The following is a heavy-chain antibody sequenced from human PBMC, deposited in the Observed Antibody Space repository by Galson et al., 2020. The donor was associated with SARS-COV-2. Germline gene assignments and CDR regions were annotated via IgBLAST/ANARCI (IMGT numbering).Heavy chain of an antibody. CDR3: ARHEPLNLISVPGSGWFEP. J-gene: IGHJ5*02. D-gene: IGHD3-10*01. V-gene: IGHV4-39*01. Sequence: SETLSLTCTVSGGSISSNSYYWGWIRQPPGQGLEWIVSLYYSGSTYFNPSLKSRVTISVDTSKNQFSLKMSSVTAADTAVYYCARHEPLNLISVPGSGWFEPWGQGTLVTVSS. CDR2: LYYSGST. CDR1: GGSISSNSYY.